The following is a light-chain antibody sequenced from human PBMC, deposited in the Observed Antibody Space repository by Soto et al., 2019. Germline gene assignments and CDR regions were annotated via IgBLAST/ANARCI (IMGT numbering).Light chain of an antibody. CDR3: QKANNFPWT. CDR1: QGISSW. CDR2: GAS. V-gene: IGKV1-12*01. J-gene: IGKJ1*01. Sequence: DIQMTQSPSSVSASVGDRVTITCRASQGISSWLAWHQQKPGKAPKLLIYGASSLQSGVPSRFSGSGSGTHYTLTISSLQPEDSATYYCQKANNFPWTFGQGTKVDIK.